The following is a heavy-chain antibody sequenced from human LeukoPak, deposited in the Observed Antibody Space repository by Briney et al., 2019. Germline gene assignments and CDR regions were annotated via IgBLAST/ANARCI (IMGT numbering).Heavy chain of an antibody. Sequence: ASVKVSCKASGYTFTSYGISWVRQAPGQGLEWMGWISAYNGNTNYAQKLQGRVTMTRDTSTSTVYMELSSLRSEDTAVYYCARSRYGAGDYWGQGTLVTVSS. CDR2: ISAYNGNT. CDR3: ARSRYGAGDY. V-gene: IGHV1-18*01. J-gene: IGHJ4*02. CDR1: GYTFTSYG. D-gene: IGHD4/OR15-4a*01.